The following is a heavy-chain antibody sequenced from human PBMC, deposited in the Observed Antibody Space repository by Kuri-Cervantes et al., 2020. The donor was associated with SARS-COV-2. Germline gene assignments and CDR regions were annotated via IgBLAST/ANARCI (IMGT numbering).Heavy chain of an antibody. CDR2: INPNSGGT. J-gene: IGHJ4*02. D-gene: IGHD6-13*01. Sequence: ASVKVSCKASGYTFTGYYMHWVRQAPGQGLEWMGWINPNSGGTNYAQKFQGRVTMTRDTSISTAYMELSRLRSDDMAVYYCARDDPNQAAMGTLDYWGQGTLVTVSS. CDR3: ARDDPNQAAMGTLDY. V-gene: IGHV1-2*02. CDR1: GYTFTGYY.